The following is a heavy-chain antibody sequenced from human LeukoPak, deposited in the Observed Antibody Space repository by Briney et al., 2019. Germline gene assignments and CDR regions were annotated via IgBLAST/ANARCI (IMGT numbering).Heavy chain of an antibody. J-gene: IGHJ4*02. D-gene: IGHD5-12*01. CDR2: INPSGGST. CDR3: ARDLYKGVHGWVKVATSDY. Sequence: ASVKVSCKASGYTFTSYYMHWVRQAPGQGLEWMGIINPSGGSTSYAQKFQGRVTMTRDTSTSTVYMELGSLRSEDTAVYYCARDLYKGVHGWVKVATSDYWGQGTLVTVSS. CDR1: GYTFTSYY. V-gene: IGHV1-46*01.